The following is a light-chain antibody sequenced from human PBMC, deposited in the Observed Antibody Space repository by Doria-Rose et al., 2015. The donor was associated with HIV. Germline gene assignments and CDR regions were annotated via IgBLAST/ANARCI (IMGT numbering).Light chain of an antibody. J-gene: IGLJ3*02. CDR2: TVT. CDR3: SSYTSDITWV. V-gene: IGLV2-14*01. Sequence: LTQPASVSGSPGQSITISCTGTSDDVGGYNYVSWYQQHPGKAPKLVIYTVTARPSGVSNRFSGSKSGNTASLTISGLQAEDEADYYCSSYTSDITWVFGGGTKLTV. CDR1: SDDVGGYNY.